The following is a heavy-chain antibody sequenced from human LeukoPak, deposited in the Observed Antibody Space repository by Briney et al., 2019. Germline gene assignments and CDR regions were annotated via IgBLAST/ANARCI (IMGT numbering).Heavy chain of an antibody. Sequence: PSQTLSLTCTVSGGSISSGSYYWSWIRQPAGKGLEWIGRIYTSGSTNYNPSLKSRVTISVDTSKNQFSLKLSSVTAADTAVYYCASINIVVVPAAIPGINWFDPWGQGTLVTVSS. J-gene: IGHJ5*02. D-gene: IGHD2-2*02. V-gene: IGHV4-61*02. CDR1: GGSISSGSYY. CDR3: ASINIVVVPAAIPGINWFDP. CDR2: IYTSGST.